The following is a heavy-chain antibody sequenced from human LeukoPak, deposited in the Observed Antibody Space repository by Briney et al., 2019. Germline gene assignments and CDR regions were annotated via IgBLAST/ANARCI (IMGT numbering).Heavy chain of an antibody. CDR3: ARRGIVVRGFLIGLHKQAYYFDY. Sequence: GGSLRLSCAASGFTLSNYDMIWVRQAPGRGLEWVSGIRESGGGTYYTDSVKGRFTVSRDNSKNTLYLQMNSLGAEDTAVYYCARRGIVVRGFLIGLHKQAYYFDYWGQGALVTVSS. CDR2: IRESGGGT. J-gene: IGHJ4*02. V-gene: IGHV3-23*01. CDR1: GFTLSNYD. D-gene: IGHD3-10*01.